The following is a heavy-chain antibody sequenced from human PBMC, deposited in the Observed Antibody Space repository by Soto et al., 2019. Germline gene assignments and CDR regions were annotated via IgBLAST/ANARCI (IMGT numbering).Heavy chain of an antibody. V-gene: IGHV3-23*01. CDR3: AKEYSDFLTAYYGPLNIYYYYSGMDV. D-gene: IGHD3-9*01. CDR2: ITGCVGST. Sequence: PGGSLRLSCAASGFTFSSYAMSWVRQAPGKGLEWVSSITGCVGSTYNADSVKGRFTISRDNSENTLYLQMNSLRAEDTAVYYCAKEYSDFLTAYYGPLNIYYYYSGMDVWGQGTTVTVSS. CDR1: GFTFSSYA. J-gene: IGHJ6*02.